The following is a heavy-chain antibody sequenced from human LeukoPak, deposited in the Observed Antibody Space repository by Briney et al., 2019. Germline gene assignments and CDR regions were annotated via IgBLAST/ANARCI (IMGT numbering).Heavy chain of an antibody. J-gene: IGHJ6*03. V-gene: IGHV3-30*02. CDR3: ARGYSYGFYYYYMDV. Sequence: SGGSLRLSCAASGFTFSSYGMHWVRQAPGKGLEWVAFIRYDGSNKYYADSVKGRFTISRDNSKNTLYLQMNSLRAEDTAVYYCARGYSYGFYYYYMDVWGKGTTVTVSS. D-gene: IGHD5-18*01. CDR1: GFTFSSYG. CDR2: IRYDGSNK.